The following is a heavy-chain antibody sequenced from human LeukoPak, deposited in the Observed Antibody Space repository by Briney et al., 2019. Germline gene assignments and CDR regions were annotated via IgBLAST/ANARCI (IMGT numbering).Heavy chain of an antibody. D-gene: IGHD6-13*01. CDR1: GFSFSTYW. J-gene: IGHJ4*02. Sequence: AGGSLRLSCAASGFSFSTYWMSWVRQTPEKGREFVANINQDASVRNYMDSLKGRCTISRDNAKKSVYLEINSLRADDTAVYYCARDPGSSSFDLWGQGALVTVSS. V-gene: IGHV3-7*01. CDR3: ARDPGSSSFDL. CDR2: INQDASVR.